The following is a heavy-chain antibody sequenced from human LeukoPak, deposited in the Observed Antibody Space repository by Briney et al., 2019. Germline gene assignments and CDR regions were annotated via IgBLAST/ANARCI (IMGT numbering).Heavy chain of an antibody. Sequence: GGSLRLSCAASGFSFINYEMNWVRQAPGKGLEWVSYISGSGSGIYYADSVKGRFTISRDNAKNSLYLQMNSLRAEDTAVYYCARDLLVGGSGYHYWGQGTLVTVSS. D-gene: IGHD3-22*01. CDR2: ISGSGSGI. J-gene: IGHJ4*02. V-gene: IGHV3-48*03. CDR1: GFSFINYE. CDR3: ARDLLVGGSGYHY.